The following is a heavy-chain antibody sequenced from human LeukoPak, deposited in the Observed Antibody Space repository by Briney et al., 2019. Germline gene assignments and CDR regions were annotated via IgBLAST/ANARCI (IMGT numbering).Heavy chain of an antibody. J-gene: IGHJ4*02. V-gene: IGHV3-48*03. CDR2: ISSSGSTI. D-gene: IGHD5-24*01. Sequence: GGSLRLSCAASGFTFSSYEMNWVRQAPGKGLEWVSYISSSGSTIYYADSVKGRFTISRDNSKNTLYLQMNSLRGEDTAVYYCAKGDGRVQIWPQFDNWGQGTLVTVSS. CDR1: GFTFSSYE. CDR3: AKGDGRVQIWPQFDN.